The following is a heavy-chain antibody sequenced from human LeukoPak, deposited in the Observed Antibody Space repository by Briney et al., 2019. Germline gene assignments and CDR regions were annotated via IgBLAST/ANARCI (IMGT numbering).Heavy chain of an antibody. D-gene: IGHD3-3*01. J-gene: IGHJ4*02. Sequence: SETLSLTCAVYGGSFSGYYWSWIRQPPGKGLEWIGEINHSGSTNYNPSLKSRVTISVDTSKNQFSLKLSSVTAADTAVYYCAREPENYYDFWSGYQDWGQGTLVTVSS. CDR1: GGSFSGYY. CDR2: INHSGST. CDR3: AREPENYYDFWSGYQD. V-gene: IGHV4-34*01.